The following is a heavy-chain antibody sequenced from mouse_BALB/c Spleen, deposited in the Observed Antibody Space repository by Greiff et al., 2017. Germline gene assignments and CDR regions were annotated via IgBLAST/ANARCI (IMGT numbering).Heavy chain of an antibody. V-gene: IGHV1-39*01. Sequence: VQLQQTGPELVKPGASVKIFCKASGYSFTDYIMLWVKQSHGKSLEWIGNINPYYGSTSYNLKFKGKATLTVDKSSSTAYMQLNSLTSEDSAVYYCARDWDEDYAMDYWGQGTSVTVSS. CDR3: ARDWDEDYAMDY. D-gene: IGHD4-1*01. CDR2: INPYYGST. J-gene: IGHJ4*01. CDR1: GYSFTDYI.